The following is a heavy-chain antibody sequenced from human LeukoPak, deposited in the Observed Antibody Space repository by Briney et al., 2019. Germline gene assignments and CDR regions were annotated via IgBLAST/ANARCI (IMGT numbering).Heavy chain of an antibody. D-gene: IGHD4-17*01. CDR2: IYSRGSY. J-gene: IGHJ2*01. CDR1: GGSISDYY. Sequence: SETLSLTCTVSGGSISDYYWSWIRQPAGKGLEWIGRIYSRGSYNYNPSLRGRVTMSVDTSTNQFSLRLYSVTAADTAVYFCARSPVTTIYWYFGLWGRGTLVTVSS. V-gene: IGHV4-4*07. CDR3: ARSPVTTIYWYFGL.